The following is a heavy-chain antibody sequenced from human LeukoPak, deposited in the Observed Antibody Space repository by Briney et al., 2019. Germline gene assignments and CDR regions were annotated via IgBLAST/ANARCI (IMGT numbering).Heavy chain of an antibody. D-gene: IGHD5-18*01. V-gene: IGHV4-59*01. CDR3: ARDSGYSYALDY. Sequence: SETLSLTCTVSGGSISSYYWSWVRQPPGKGLEWVGDIYYSGSTNYNPSLKRRVTISVDTSKTQFSLKLSSVPAADTAVYYCARDSGYSYALDYWGQGTLVTVSS. CDR1: GGSISSYY. J-gene: IGHJ4*02. CDR2: IYYSGST.